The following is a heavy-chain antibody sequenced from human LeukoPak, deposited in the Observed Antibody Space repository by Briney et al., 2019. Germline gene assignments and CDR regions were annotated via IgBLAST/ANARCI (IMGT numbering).Heavy chain of an antibody. D-gene: IGHD5-24*01. CDR3: ARDDPSPQDDLDY. Sequence: ASVKVSCKASGYTFTSYDINWVRQATGQGLEWMGWMNPNSGNTGYAQKFQGRVTMTRDTSISTAYMELSRLRSDDTAVYYCARDDPSPQDDLDYWGQGTLVTVSS. CDR2: MNPNSGNT. J-gene: IGHJ4*02. CDR1: GYTFTSYD. V-gene: IGHV1-8*01.